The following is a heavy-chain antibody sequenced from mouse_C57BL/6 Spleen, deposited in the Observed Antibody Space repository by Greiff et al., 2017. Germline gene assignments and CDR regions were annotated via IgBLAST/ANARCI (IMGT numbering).Heavy chain of an antibody. CDR1: GFTFSSYG. V-gene: IGHV5-6*02. D-gene: IGHD2-3*01. J-gene: IGHJ3*01. CDR3: ARHNDGYYPAWFAY. Sequence: EVMLVESGGDLVKPGGSLKLSCAASGFTFSSYGMSWVRQTPDKRLEWVATISSGGSYTYYPDSVKGRFTITRDNAKYTRYLQRSSLKSEDTSMYYCARHNDGYYPAWFAYWGQGTLVTVSA. CDR2: ISSGGSYT.